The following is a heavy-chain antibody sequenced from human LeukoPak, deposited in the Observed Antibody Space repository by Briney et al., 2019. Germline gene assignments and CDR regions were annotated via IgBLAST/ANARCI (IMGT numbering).Heavy chain of an antibody. CDR1: GFTFSSYA. J-gene: IGHJ5*02. CDR2: ISSSSSYI. CDR3: ASARYCIT. V-gene: IGHV3-21*01. D-gene: IGHD2-15*01. Sequence: PGGSLRLSCAASGFTFSSYATHWVRQAPGKGLEWVSSISSSSSYIYYADSVKGRFTISRDNAKNSLYLQMNSLRAEDTAVYYCASARYCITWGQGTLVTVSS.